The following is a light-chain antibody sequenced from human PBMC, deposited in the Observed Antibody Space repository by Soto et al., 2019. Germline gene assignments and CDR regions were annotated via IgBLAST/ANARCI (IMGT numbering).Light chain of an antibody. CDR2: GNN. J-gene: IGLJ1*01. Sequence: QPVLTQPPSASVTPGQRVTISCSGSTSNIGNNPVNWFQQLPGTAPKLLIYGNNQRPSGVPDRFSGSKSGTSASLAISGLQSEDEADYYCAAWDGSLRAYVFGTGTQLTVL. CDR3: AAWDGSLRAYV. V-gene: IGLV1-44*01. CDR1: TSNIGNNP.